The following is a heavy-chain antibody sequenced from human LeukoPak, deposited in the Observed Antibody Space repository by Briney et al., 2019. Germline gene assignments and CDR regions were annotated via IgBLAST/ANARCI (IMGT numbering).Heavy chain of an antibody. D-gene: IGHD2-8*01. CDR1: GFTFSSYA. J-gene: IGHJ3*02. CDR2: ISGSGGST. Sequence: GGSLRLSCAASGFTFSSYAMSWVRQAPGKGLEWVSAISGSGGSTYYADSVKGRFTISRDNSKNTLYLQMNSLRAEDTAVYYCGLIKRGSIGFDIWGQGTMVTVSS. CDR3: GLIKRGSIGFDI. V-gene: IGHV3-23*01.